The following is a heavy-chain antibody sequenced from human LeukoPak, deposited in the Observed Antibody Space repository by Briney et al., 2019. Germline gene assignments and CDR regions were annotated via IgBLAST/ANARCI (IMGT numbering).Heavy chain of an antibody. J-gene: IGHJ4*02. D-gene: IGHD2-15*01. Sequence: PGGSLRLSCAASGFTFSNYWMSWVRQAPGKGLEWVANTNPDGGTKLYVDSVKGRFTISRDNAKNSLSLQMNSLRAEDTAMYYCARDWVHCSGGTCSTDYWGQGTLVTVSS. CDR3: ARDWVHCSGGTCSTDY. CDR1: GFTFSNYW. V-gene: IGHV3-7*01. CDR2: TNPDGGTK.